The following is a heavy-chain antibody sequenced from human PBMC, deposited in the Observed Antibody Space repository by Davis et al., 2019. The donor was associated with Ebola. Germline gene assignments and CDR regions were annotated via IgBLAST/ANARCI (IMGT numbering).Heavy chain of an antibody. CDR1: GFTFSNNW. CDR3: AKDYTAMVRGCDY. D-gene: IGHD5-18*01. CDR2: IEKGGSVK. V-gene: IGHV3-7*03. J-gene: IGHJ4*02. Sequence: GESLKISCAASGFTFSNNWMSWVRQAPGKGLEWVADIEKGGSVKYYLDSVKGRFTISRDNAKNSLYLQMNSLRAEDTALYYCAKDYTAMVRGCDYWGQGTLVTVSS.